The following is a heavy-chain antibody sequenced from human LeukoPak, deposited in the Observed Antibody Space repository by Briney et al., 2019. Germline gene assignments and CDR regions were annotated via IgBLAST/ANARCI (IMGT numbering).Heavy chain of an antibody. Sequence: SETLSLTCAVSGGSISSGGYSWSWIRQPPGKGLEWIGYIYHSGSTNYNPSLKSRVTISVDTSKNQFSLKLSSVTAADTAVYYCARGRRITMVRGVILGAFDIWGQGTMVTVSS. CDR1: GGSISSGGYS. J-gene: IGHJ3*02. V-gene: IGHV4-30-2*01. CDR3: ARGRRITMVRGVILGAFDI. CDR2: IYHSGST. D-gene: IGHD3-10*01.